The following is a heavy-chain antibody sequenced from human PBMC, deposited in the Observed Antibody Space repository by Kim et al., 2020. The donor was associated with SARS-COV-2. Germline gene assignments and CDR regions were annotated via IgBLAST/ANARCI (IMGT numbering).Heavy chain of an antibody. CDR1: GFIFNNYA. CDR2: ISETGKST. D-gene: IGHD1-1*01. V-gene: IGHV3-23*01. J-gene: IGHJ4*02. CDR3: AKESRGARTGNSVDY. Sequence: GGSLRLSCAASGFIFNNYAMSWVRQGPGKGLEWISAISETGKSTYYADSVRGRLNISRDNTKNMLYIQLNNLRAEDTARYYCAKESRGARTGNSVDYWGQGTPVTVSS.